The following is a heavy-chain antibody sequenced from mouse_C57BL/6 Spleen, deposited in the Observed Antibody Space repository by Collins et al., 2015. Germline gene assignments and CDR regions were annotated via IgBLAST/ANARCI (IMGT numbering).Heavy chain of an antibody. J-gene: IGHJ4*01. CDR2: IDPSDSYT. CDR1: GYTFTSYW. Sequence: QVQLQQPGAELVMPGASVKLSCKASGYTFTSYWMHWVKQGPGQGLEWIGEIDPSDSYTNYNQKFKGKSTLTVDKSSSTAYMQLSSLTSEDSAVYYCARYHYYAMDYWGQGTSVTVSS. V-gene: IGHV1-69*01. CDR3: ARYHYYAMDY.